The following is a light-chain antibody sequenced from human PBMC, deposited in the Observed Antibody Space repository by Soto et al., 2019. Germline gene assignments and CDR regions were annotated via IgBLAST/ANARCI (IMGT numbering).Light chain of an antibody. Sequence: QSVLTQPASVSGSPGQSSTISCTGTSSDFAVYNYVSWYQQHPGKAPKLMIYDVSNRPSGVSNRFSGSKSGNTASLTISGLQAEDEADYYCSSYTSSSTLVLFGGGTKLTVL. J-gene: IGLJ2*01. V-gene: IGLV2-14*01. CDR2: DVS. CDR3: SSYTSSSTLVL. CDR1: SSDFAVYNY.